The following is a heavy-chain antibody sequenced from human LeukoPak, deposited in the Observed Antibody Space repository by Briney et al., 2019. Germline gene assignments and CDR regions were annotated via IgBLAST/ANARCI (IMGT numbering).Heavy chain of an antibody. Sequence: GGSLRLSCAASGFTVSSNYVSWVRQAPGKGLEWVSYISSSSSTIYYADSVKGRFTFSRDNVKNSLYLQMNSLRAEDTAVYYCARERGDHCSGGSCQYYFDYWGQGTLVTVSS. CDR1: GFTVSSNY. V-gene: IGHV3-48*04. CDR3: ARERGDHCSGGSCQYYFDY. D-gene: IGHD2-15*01. J-gene: IGHJ4*02. CDR2: ISSSSSTI.